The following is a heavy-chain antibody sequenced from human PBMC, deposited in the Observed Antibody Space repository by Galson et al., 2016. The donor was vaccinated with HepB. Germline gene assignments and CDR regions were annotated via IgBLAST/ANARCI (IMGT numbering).Heavy chain of an antibody. CDR2: ISYDGTNK. CDR1: GFAFSSFA. V-gene: IGHV3-30*04. D-gene: IGHD4-17*01. J-gene: IGHJ4*02. CDR3: AKDRVDYGDFVFDH. Sequence: SLRLSCAASGFAFSSFALHWVRQAPGKGLEWVAVISYDGTNKYYADSVKGRFTISRDNSRNTLYVQMNSLRAEDTAVYYCAKDRVDYGDFVFDHWGQGTLVTVSS.